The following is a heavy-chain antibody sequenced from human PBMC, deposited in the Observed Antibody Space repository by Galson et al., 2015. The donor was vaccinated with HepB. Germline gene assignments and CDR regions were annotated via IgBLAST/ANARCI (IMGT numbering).Heavy chain of an antibody. CDR1: GFSLSTSGMC. V-gene: IGHV2-70*13. CDR3: ARMLAGRSDGSYFDY. D-gene: IGHD5-24*01. CDR2: IDWDDDK. Sequence: PALVKPTQTLTLTCTFSGFSLSTSGMCVSWIRQPPGKALEWLALIDWDDDKYYFTSLKTRLTISKDTSKNQVVLTMPNMDPVDTGTYYCARMLAGRSDGSYFDYWGQGTLVTVSS. J-gene: IGHJ4*02.